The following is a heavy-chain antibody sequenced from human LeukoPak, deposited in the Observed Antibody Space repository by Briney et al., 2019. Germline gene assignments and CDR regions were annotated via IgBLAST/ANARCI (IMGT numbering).Heavy chain of an antibody. CDR2: ISYHSINI. D-gene: IGHD6-19*01. V-gene: IGHV3-30-3*01. CDR3: AKAVGSGPADYFDY. Sequence: GGSLRLSCAASGFTFSTYAMHWVRQAPGEGLEWVALISYHSINIHYADSVKGRFTISRDNSKSTLYLQMNNLRTEDTAVYYCAKAVGSGPADYFDYWGQGTLVTVSS. CDR1: GFTFSTYA. J-gene: IGHJ4*02.